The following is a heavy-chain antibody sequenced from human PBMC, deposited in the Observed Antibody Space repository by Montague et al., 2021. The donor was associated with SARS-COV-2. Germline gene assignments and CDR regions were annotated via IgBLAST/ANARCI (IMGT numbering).Heavy chain of an antibody. V-gene: IGHV4-31*03. J-gene: IGHJ3*02. CDR1: GGSISSGGYY. CDR2: IYYSGST. Sequence: TLSLTCTVSGGSISSGGYYWSWIRQHPGKGLEWIGYIYYSGSTYYNPSLKSRVTISVDTSKNQFSLKLSSVTDADTAVYYCARDTGISGAFDIWGQGTMVTVSS. D-gene: IGHD2-15*01. CDR3: ARDTGISGAFDI.